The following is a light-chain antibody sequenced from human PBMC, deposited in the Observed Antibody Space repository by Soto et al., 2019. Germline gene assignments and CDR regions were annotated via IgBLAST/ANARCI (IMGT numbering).Light chain of an antibody. J-gene: IGKJ1*01. CDR1: QSVSSR. CDR3: QQYDYSRT. Sequence: DIQLTQSPSTLSASVGDRVTITCRASQSVSSRLAWYQQKPGKAPKLLIFDVSNLESGVPSRFSGSGSGTEFTLTISSLHFDDFATYYCQQYDYSRTFGQGTKLEIK. V-gene: IGKV1-5*01. CDR2: DVS.